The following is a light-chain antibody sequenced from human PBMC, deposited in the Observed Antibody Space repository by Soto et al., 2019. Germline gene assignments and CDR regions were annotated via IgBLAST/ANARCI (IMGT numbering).Light chain of an antibody. CDR1: QSVSSY. CDR2: DAS. V-gene: IGKV3-11*01. J-gene: IGKJ5*01. Sequence: IVLTQSPATLALSPGERATLSCRASQSVSSYLAWYQQKPGQAPRLLIYDASNRATGIPARFSGSGSGTDFTLTISSLETEDFAVYYCQQRSNWRITFGQGTRWRL. CDR3: QQRSNWRIT.